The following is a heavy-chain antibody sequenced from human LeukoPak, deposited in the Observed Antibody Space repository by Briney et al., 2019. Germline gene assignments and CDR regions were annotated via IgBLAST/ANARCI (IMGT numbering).Heavy chain of an antibody. J-gene: IGHJ5*02. D-gene: IGHD1-26*01. CDR3: ARDRSVGTTTGWFDP. CDR1: GFTFSSYG. V-gene: IGHV3-30*03. Sequence: GGSLRLSCAASGFTFSSYGMHWVRQAPGKGLEWVAVISYDGSNKYYADSVKGRFTISRDNSKNTLYLQMNSLRGDDTAIYYCARDRSVGTTTGWFDPWGQGTLVTVSS. CDR2: ISYDGSNK.